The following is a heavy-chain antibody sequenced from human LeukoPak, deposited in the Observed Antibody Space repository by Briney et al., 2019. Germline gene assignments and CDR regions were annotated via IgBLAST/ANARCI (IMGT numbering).Heavy chain of an antibody. CDR3: ARSIWITTPFDY. CDR2: INPYSGGT. J-gene: IGHJ4*02. V-gene: IGHV1-2*02. D-gene: IGHD3-22*01. Sequence: ASVKVSCKASGYTFNDYHMHWVRQAPGQGLEWMGWINPYSGGTNYAQKFQGRVTMTRNTPSNTVYMELSRLTSDDTAVYYCARSIWITTPFDYWGQGTLVTVSS. CDR1: GYTFNDYH.